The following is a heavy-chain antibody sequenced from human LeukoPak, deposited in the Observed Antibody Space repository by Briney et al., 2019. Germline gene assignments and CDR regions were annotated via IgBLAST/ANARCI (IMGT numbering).Heavy chain of an antibody. CDR2: TSYDGSNK. J-gene: IGHJ6*02. CDR1: GFTSTSYP. V-gene: IGHV3-30-3*01. CDR3: ARAGPPSYDDYTGMDV. Sequence: GRSLRLSCAPPGFTSTSYPMHWVRHAPAKRLERVALTSYDGSNKYYADSEKGRFTISRDNSKNTLDPQMNSPRAEDTAVYYCARAGPPSYDDYTGMDVWGQGTTVTVFS. D-gene: IGHD5-12*01.